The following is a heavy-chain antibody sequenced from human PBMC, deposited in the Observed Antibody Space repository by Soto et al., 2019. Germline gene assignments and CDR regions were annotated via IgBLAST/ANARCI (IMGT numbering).Heavy chain of an antibody. CDR1: GFTFSSHN. Sequence: EVQLVESGGGLVQPGGSLRLTCAASGFTFSSHNMNWVRQAPGKGLEWVSYISSSSSNIYYADSVKGRFTISRDNAKNSLYLQMNSLRDEDTAVYYCARRGSSWYPFDYWGQGTLVTVSS. CDR3: ARRGSSWYPFDY. CDR2: ISSSSSNI. V-gene: IGHV3-48*02. J-gene: IGHJ4*02. D-gene: IGHD6-13*01.